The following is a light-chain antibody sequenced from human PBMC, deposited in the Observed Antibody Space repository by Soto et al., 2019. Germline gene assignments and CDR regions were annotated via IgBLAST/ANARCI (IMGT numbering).Light chain of an antibody. V-gene: IGKV3-20*01. CDR2: AAS. J-gene: IGKJ3*01. CDR1: QSVYSNY. CDR3: QQYGRSPRVAFG. Sequence: EIVLTQSPGTLSLSPGERATLSCRASQSVYSNYLAWYQHKPGQGPRLLIYAASRRATGIQDSFSGSGSGTDFTIYISRLEPEDSAVYYCQQYGRSPRVAFGFGPGTKVEIK.